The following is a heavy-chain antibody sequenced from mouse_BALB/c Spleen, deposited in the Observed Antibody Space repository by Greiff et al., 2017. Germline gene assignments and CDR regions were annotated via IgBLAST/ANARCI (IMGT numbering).Heavy chain of an antibody. CDR1: GFTFSDYY. Sequence: EVMLVESGGGLVKPGGSLKLSCAASGFTFSDYYMYWVRQTPEKRLEWVATISDGGSYTYYPDSVKGRFTISRDNAKNNLYLQMSSLKSEDTAMYYCAREGVVAFDYWGQGTTLTVSS. J-gene: IGHJ2*01. D-gene: IGHD1-1*01. CDR3: AREGVVAFDY. V-gene: IGHV5-4*02. CDR2: ISDGGSYT.